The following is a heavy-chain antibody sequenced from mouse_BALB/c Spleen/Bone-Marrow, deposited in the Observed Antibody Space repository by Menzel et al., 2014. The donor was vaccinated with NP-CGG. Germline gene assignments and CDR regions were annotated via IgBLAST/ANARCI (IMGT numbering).Heavy chain of an antibody. V-gene: IGHV6-6*02. CDR1: GFTFSNYW. J-gene: IGHJ3*01. CDR3: TTGFAY. Sequence: DVKLQESGGGLVQPGGSMKLSCVASGFTFSNYWMNWVRQSPGKGLEWIAEIRLKSYNYATHYAESVKGGFTISRDDSKSSVYLQMNNLRAEDTGIYYCTTGFAYWGQGTLVTVSA. CDR2: IRLKSYNYAT.